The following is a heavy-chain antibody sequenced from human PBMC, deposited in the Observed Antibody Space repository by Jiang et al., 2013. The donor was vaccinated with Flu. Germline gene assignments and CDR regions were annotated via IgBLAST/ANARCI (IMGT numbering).Heavy chain of an antibody. CDR3: ARYHSGSYGHPYYFDY. Sequence: IIYPGDSDTRYSPSFQGQVTISADKSISTAYLQWSSLKASDTAMYYCARYHSGSYGHPYYFDYWGQGTLVTVSS. V-gene: IGHV5-51*01. J-gene: IGHJ4*02. CDR2: IYPGDSDT. D-gene: IGHD1-26*01.